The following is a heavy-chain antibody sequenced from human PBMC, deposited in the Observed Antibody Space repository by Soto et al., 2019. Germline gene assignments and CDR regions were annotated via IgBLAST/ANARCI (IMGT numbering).Heavy chain of an antibody. J-gene: IGHJ6*02. Sequence: ASVKVSCKASGYDFTAYDINWVRQASGQGLEWMGWMNPINGATGFAQRFQGRVSMTRNTATDTAYLDLTGLRSDDTAVYYCGRGPSPRAPAGGTPYYFAMDVWGQGTTVTVSS. CDR2: MNPINGAT. CDR1: GYDFTAYD. V-gene: IGHV1-8*02. D-gene: IGHD6-13*01. CDR3: GRGPSPRAPAGGTPYYFAMDV.